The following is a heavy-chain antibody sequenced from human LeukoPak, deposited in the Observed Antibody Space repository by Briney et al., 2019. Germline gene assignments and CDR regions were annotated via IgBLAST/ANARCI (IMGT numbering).Heavy chain of an antibody. Sequence: PGGSLRLSCVASGFTFSSYSMNWVRQAQGRGLEWVSYIRSSGNTLYYADSVKGRFTIFRDNARNSVYLQMNSLRVEDTAIYYCVRDPNALDYWGQGTLVTVSS. D-gene: IGHD2-2*01. J-gene: IGHJ4*02. CDR2: IRSSGNTL. CDR1: GFTFSSYS. V-gene: IGHV3-48*01. CDR3: VRDPNALDY.